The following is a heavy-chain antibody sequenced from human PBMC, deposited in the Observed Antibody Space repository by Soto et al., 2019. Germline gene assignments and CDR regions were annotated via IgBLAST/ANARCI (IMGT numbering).Heavy chain of an antibody. J-gene: IGHJ1*01. CDR1: GYTFTNYG. V-gene: IGHV1-18*04. D-gene: IGHD6-13*01. CDR2: ISGFNGNT. Sequence: GASVKVSCKASGYTFTNYGSSWVRQAPGQGPEWMGWISGFNGNTKYARKVQGRVTLTTDTSATTAYMELRGLRSDDTAVYYCARGGSSWSAEYYEHWGQRTLVTVSS. CDR3: ARGGSSWSAEYYEH.